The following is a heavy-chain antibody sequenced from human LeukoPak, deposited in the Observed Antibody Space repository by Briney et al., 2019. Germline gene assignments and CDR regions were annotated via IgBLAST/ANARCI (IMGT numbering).Heavy chain of an antibody. Sequence: GRSLRLSCAASGXTFSSYAMHWVRQAPGKGLEWVAVISYDGSNKYYADSVKGRFTISRDNSKNTLYLQMNSLRAEDTAVYYCARDDCSSTSCYVGYYCGMDVWGQGTTVTVSS. CDR2: ISYDGSNK. CDR1: GXTFSSYA. D-gene: IGHD2-2*01. CDR3: ARDDCSSTSCYVGYYCGMDV. V-gene: IGHV3-30-3*01. J-gene: IGHJ6*02.